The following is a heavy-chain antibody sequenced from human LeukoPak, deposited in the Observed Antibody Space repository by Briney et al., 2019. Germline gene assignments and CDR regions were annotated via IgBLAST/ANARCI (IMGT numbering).Heavy chain of an antibody. CDR2: ISGSGRST. J-gene: IGHJ4*02. D-gene: IGHD6-19*01. CDR1: GFTFSSYA. V-gene: IGHV3-23*01. Sequence: GGSLRLSCAASGFTFSSYAMTWVRQAPGKGLEWVSTISGSGRSTYYADSVKGRCTISRDNYRDTLYLQMSSLRAEDTAVYYCAKGVGYSSGWYDFDHWGQGTLVTVSS. CDR3: AKGVGYSSGWYDFDH.